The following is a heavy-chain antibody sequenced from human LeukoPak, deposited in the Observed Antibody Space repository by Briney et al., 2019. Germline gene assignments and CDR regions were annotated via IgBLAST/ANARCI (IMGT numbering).Heavy chain of an antibody. D-gene: IGHD3-10*01. J-gene: IGHJ3*02. V-gene: IGHV4-30-2*01. CDR2: IYHSGST. CDR3: ARDYYGSGSYYAFDI. Sequence: SETLSLTCAVSGGSISSGGYSWSWIRQPPGKGPEWIGYIYHSGSTYYNPSLKSRVTISVDRSKNQFSLRLSSVTAADTAVYYCARDYYGSGSYYAFDIWGQGTMVTVSS. CDR1: GGSISSGGYS.